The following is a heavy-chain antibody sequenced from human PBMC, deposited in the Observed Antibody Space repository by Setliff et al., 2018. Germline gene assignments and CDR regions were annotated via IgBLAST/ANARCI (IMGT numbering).Heavy chain of an antibody. D-gene: IGHD2-2*01. CDR2: IIPMLALP. CDR3: AAFSVTPTRKKYYSYLDV. Sequence: VKVSCKASGGTLSNYGLSWVRQAPGQGLEWMGGIIPMLALPNKAEKFQDRVTITADKSTNTAYMELSSLRSEDTAVYYCAAFSVTPTRKKYYSYLDVWGKGTTVTVSS. CDR1: GGTLSNYG. V-gene: IGHV1-69*10. J-gene: IGHJ6*03.